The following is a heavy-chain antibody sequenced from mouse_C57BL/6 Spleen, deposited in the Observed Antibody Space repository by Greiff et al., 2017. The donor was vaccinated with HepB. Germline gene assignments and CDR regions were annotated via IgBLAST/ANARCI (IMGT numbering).Heavy chain of an antibody. Sequence: VQLQQPGAELVKPGASVKMSCKASGYTFTSYWITWVKQRPGQGLEWIGDIYPGSGSTNYNEKFKSKATLTVDTSSSTAYMQLSSLTSEDSAVSYCARGRDGYEGRYYFDYWGQGTTLTVSS. D-gene: IGHD2-2*01. CDR3: ARGRDGYEGRYYFDY. CDR2: IYPGSGST. V-gene: IGHV1-55*01. CDR1: GYTFTSYW. J-gene: IGHJ2*01.